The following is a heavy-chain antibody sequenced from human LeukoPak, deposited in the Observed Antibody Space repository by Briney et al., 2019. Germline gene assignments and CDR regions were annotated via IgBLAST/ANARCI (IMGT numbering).Heavy chain of an antibody. CDR3: ARDTRDIVGPDY. Sequence: ASVKVSCKASGYTFTSYVISWVRQAPGQELEWMGWISAYNGNTNYAQKLQGRVTMTTDTSTSTAYMELRSLRSDDTAVYYCARDTRDIVGPDYWGQGTLVTVSS. J-gene: IGHJ4*02. CDR1: GYTFTSYV. V-gene: IGHV1-18*01. D-gene: IGHD1-26*01. CDR2: ISAYNGNT.